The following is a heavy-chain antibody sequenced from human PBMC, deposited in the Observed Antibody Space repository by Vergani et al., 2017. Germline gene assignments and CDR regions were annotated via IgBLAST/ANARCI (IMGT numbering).Heavy chain of an antibody. CDR1: GFTFSSYS. CDR2: ISSSSSYI. CDR3: ARRAAAGTGAFDI. D-gene: IGHD6-13*01. J-gene: IGHJ3*02. Sequence: EVQLVESGGGLVKPGGSLRLSCAASGFTFSSYSMYWVRQAPGKGLEWVSSISSSSSYIYYADSVKGRFTISRDNAKNSLYLQMNSRRAEDTAVYNCARRAAAGTGAFDIWGQGSMVTVSS. V-gene: IGHV3-21*01.